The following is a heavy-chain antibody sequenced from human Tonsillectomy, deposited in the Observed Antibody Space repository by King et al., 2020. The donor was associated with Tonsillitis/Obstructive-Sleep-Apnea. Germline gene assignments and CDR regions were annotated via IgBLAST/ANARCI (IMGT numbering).Heavy chain of an antibody. CDR1: GFTFSNAW. D-gene: IGHD3-16*01. J-gene: IGHJ3*02. Sequence: VQLVESGGDLVKSGGSLRLSCAASGFTFSNAWMSWVRQAPGKGLEWVGRIKSKPDGVTTEYAAPVKGRFTISRDDSKNTLYLQMNSLKTEDTAVSYCTRVQTSEFILARFDIWGQGTMVTVSS. CDR3: TRVQTSEFILARFDI. CDR2: IKSKPDGVTT. V-gene: IGHV3-15*01.